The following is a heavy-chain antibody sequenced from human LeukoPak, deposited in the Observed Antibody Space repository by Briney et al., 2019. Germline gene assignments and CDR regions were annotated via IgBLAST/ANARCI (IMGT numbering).Heavy chain of an antibody. D-gene: IGHD2-2*01. CDR3: ARDRWDIVVGHMDV. Sequence: PSETLSLTCTVSDGSISSYYWSWIRQPPGKGLEWIGYIYYSGSTNYNPSLKSRVTISVDTSKNQFSLKLSSVTAADTAVYYCARDRWDIVVGHMDVWGKGTTVTVSS. V-gene: IGHV4-59*01. J-gene: IGHJ6*03. CDR1: DGSISSYY. CDR2: IYYSGST.